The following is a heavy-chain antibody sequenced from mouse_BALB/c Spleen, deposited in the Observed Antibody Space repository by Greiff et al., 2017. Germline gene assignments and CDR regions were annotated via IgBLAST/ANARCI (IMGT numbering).Heavy chain of an antibody. CDR3: ARVYYGSPYFDY. Sequence: EVKLVESGGGLVQPGGSLRLSCATSGFTFTDYYMSWVRQPPGKALEWLGFIRNKANGYTTEYSAPVKGRFTISRDNSQSILYLQMNTLRAEDSATYDCARVYYGSPYFDYWGQGTTLTVSS. CDR1: GFTFTDYY. CDR2: IRNKANGYTT. V-gene: IGHV7-3*02. D-gene: IGHD1-1*01. J-gene: IGHJ2*01.